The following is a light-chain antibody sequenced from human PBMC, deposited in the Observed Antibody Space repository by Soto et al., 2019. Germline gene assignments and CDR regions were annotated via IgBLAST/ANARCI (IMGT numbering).Light chain of an antibody. V-gene: IGKV3D-20*02. J-gene: IGKJ5*01. Sequence: EIVLTQSPGPLSLSPGERATLSCRAIQTVSGAYLAWYRQKPGQAPRLLIYDVSRRATGIPDRFSGSGSGTDFTLTVSNLEPEDFAVYYCQQRGEWPPGATFGQGTRLEIK. CDR2: DVS. CDR1: QTVSGAY. CDR3: QQRGEWPPGAT.